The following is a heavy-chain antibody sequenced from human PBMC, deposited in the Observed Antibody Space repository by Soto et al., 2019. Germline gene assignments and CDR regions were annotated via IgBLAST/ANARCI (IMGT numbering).Heavy chain of an antibody. J-gene: IGHJ6*02. CDR3: ARDRRDGYNYYYYGMDV. Sequence: ASVKVSCKASGYTFTGYYMHWVRQAPGQGLEWVGWINPNSGGTNYAQKFQGWVTMTRDTSISTAYMELSRLRSDDTAVYYCARDRRDGYNYYYYGMDVWGQGTTVTVSS. V-gene: IGHV1-2*04. D-gene: IGHD5-12*01. CDR1: GYTFTGYY. CDR2: INPNSGGT.